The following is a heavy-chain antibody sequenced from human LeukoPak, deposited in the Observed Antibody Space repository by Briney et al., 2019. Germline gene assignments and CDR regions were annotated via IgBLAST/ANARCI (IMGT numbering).Heavy chain of an antibody. D-gene: IGHD1-26*01. Sequence: PGGSLRLSCAASGFTFSSYSMNWVRQAPGKGLEWASYISSSSSTIYYADSVKGRFTISRDNAKNSLCLQMNSLRAEDTAVYYCARERPLWMGATKDAFDIWGQGTMVTVSS. CDR2: ISSSSSTI. J-gene: IGHJ3*02. V-gene: IGHV3-48*01. CDR3: ARERPLWMGATKDAFDI. CDR1: GFTFSSYS.